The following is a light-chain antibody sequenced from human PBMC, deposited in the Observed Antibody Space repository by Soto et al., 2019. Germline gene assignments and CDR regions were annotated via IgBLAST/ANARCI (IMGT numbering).Light chain of an antibody. Sequence: QLVLTQPPSASGTPGQRVTISCSGSSSNIGSNTVNWYQQLPGTAPKLLNYSNNQRPSWVPDRFSGSKSGTSASLAISGLQSEDEADYYCAAWDDSLNGRVFGGGTKLTVL. V-gene: IGLV1-44*01. J-gene: IGLJ3*02. CDR1: SSNIGSNT. CDR3: AAWDDSLNGRV. CDR2: SNN.